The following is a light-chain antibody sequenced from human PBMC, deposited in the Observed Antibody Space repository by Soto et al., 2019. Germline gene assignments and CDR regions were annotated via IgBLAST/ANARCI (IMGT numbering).Light chain of an antibody. CDR2: AAS. Sequence: DIQMTQSPSSLSASVGYRVTITCQSSQTISTYLNWYQQKPGKAPKLLIHAASSLQSGVPSRFSGSGSGTDLTLTISSLQTEDFATYYFQQSSRTPLTLGPGTKVDI. CDR1: QTISTY. J-gene: IGKJ1*01. V-gene: IGKV1-39*01. CDR3: QQSSRTPLT.